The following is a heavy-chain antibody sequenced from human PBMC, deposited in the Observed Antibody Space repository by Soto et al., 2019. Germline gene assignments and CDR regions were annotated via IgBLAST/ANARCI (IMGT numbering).Heavy chain of an antibody. CDR1: GFTFNTW. CDR3: ATLGLKQAL. J-gene: IGHJ4*02. D-gene: IGHD1-26*01. V-gene: IGHV3-74*01. CDR2: IDSDGSIT. Sequence: FLRLSCTASGFTFNTWMHWVRQAPGEGLVWVSSIDSDGSITSYADSVKGRFTISRDNAKNTLYLQMNSLRAEDAAVYYCATLGLKQALWGQGTLVTVYS.